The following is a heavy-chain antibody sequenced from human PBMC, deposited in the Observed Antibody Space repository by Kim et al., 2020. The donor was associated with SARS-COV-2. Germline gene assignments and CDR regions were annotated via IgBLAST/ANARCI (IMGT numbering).Heavy chain of an antibody. CDR1: GFTFSSYA. CDR2: ISYDGSNK. V-gene: IGHV3-30*04. D-gene: IGHD2-15*01. J-gene: IGHJ4*02. Sequence: GGSLRLSCAASGFTFSSYAMHWVRQAPGKGLEWVAVISYDGSNKYYADSVKGRFTISRDNSKNTLYLQMNSLRAEDTAVYYCARDPGYCSGGSCYSYDYFDYWGQGTLVTVSS. CDR3: ARDPGYCSGGSCYSYDYFDY.